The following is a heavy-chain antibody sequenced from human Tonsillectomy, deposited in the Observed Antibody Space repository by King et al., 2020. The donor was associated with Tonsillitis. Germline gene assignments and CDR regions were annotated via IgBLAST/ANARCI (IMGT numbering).Heavy chain of an antibody. CDR1: GFTFNYYA. V-gene: IGHV3-23*04. D-gene: IGHD3-10*01. Sequence: VQLVESGGDLGQPGGSLRLSCAASGFTFNYYAMTWVRPAPGKGLEWASTVGGRGGVTYVVDSVKGWFFISRDNSRNFVFLQMNNLRAEDTAVYYCAGDRSGINVVRGVNDAFDVWGQGTMVTVSS. CDR3: AGDRSGINVVRGVNDAFDV. J-gene: IGHJ3*01. CDR2: VGGRGGVT.